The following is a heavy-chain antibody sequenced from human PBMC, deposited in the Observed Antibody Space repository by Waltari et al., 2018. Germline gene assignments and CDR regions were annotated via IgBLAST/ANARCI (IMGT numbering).Heavy chain of an antibody. Sequence: EVQLVESGGGLVQPGGSLRLSCAASGFTFSSYGMNWVRQAPGKGLEWVSYISSSSRTKYYAESVKGRFTITRDNAKNELYLQRSSLGAEDTAVYYCARDRGGEYDFDYWGQGTLVTVSS. CDR1: GFTFSSYG. CDR2: ISSSSRTK. CDR3: ARDRGGEYDFDY. V-gene: IGHV3-48*01. J-gene: IGHJ4*02. D-gene: IGHD3-16*01.